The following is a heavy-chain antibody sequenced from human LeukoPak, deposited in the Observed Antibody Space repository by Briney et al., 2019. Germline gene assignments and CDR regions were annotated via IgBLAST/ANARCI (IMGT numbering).Heavy chain of an antibody. V-gene: IGHV1-18*01. CDR3: ARARRGGDYDSYFDY. D-gene: IGHD4-17*01. CDR1: GYTFSNYG. J-gene: IGHJ4*02. CDR2: ISAFNGDT. Sequence: ASVRVSCKASGYTFSNYGISWVQQAPGQGLEWMGWISAFNGDTNYAQNLQGRVTLTTDTSTSTAYMDLGSLRSDDTAVYYCARARRGGDYDSYFDYWGQGTLVTVFS.